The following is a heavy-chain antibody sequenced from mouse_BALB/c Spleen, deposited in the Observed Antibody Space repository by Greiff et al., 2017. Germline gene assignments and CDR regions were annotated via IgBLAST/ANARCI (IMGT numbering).Heavy chain of an antibody. D-gene: IGHD2-1*01. CDR3: ARDYGTPYYAMDY. Sequence: VQLQQSGPELVKPGASVKMSCKASGYTFTSYYIHWVKQRPGQGLEWIGWIYPGDGSTKYNEKFKGKTTLTADKSSSTAYMLLSSLTSEDSAIYFCARDYGTPYYAMDYWGQGTSVTVSS. J-gene: IGHJ4*01. V-gene: IGHV1S56*01. CDR1: GYTFTSYY. CDR2: IYPGDGST.